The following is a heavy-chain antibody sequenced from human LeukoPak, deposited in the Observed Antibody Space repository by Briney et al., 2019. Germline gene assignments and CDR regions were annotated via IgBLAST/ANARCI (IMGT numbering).Heavy chain of an antibody. Sequence: GESLKISCTGSGYIFTNYWIGWVRQVPGKGLEWMGIIYAGDSDTRYSPSFQGPVTISADKSISTAYLQWSSLRAADTAMYYCAIVPGSVILTERGFFDYWGQGTLVTVSS. D-gene: IGHD3-16*01. V-gene: IGHV5-51*01. J-gene: IGHJ4*02. CDR1: GYIFTNYW. CDR3: AIVPGSVILTERGFFDY. CDR2: IYAGDSDT.